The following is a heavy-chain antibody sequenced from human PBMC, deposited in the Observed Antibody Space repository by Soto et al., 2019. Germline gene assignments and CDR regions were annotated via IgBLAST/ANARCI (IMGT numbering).Heavy chain of an antibody. V-gene: IGHV4-39*01. D-gene: IGHD2-21*01. CDR3: ARLDWARFYGMDV. CDR2: IYYSGST. CDR1: GGSIITSYY. J-gene: IGHJ6*02. Sequence: PSETLSLTCSVSGGSIITSYYWGWIRQPPGKGLEWIGSIYYSGSTYYNPSLKSRVTIFVDTSKSQFSLMLGSVTAADTAVYYCARLDWARFYGMDVWGQGTTVTVSS.